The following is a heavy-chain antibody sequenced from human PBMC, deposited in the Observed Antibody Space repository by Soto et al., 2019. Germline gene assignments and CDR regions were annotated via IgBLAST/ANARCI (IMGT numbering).Heavy chain of an antibody. CDR1: GGSISSYY. Sequence: SETLSLTCTVSGGSISSYYWSWIRQPPGKGLEWIGYIYYSGSTNYNPSLKSRVTISVDTSKNQFSLKLSSVTAADTAVYYCARAEKAQHFDYWGQGTLVTVSS. CDR2: IYYSGST. J-gene: IGHJ4*02. CDR3: ARAEKAQHFDY. V-gene: IGHV4-59*01.